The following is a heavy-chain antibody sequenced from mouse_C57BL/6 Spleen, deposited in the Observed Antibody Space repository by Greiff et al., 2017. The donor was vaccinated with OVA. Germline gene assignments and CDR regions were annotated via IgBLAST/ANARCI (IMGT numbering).Heavy chain of an antibody. Sequence: VQLQQSGAELVRPGASVKMSCTASGFNITDDYMHWVKQRPEQGLEWIGWIDPENGDTEYASKFQGKATITADKSSNTAYLQLSSLTSEDTAVYYCTMVSPFADWGQGTLVTVSA. CDR1: GFNITDDY. J-gene: IGHJ3*01. V-gene: IGHV14-4*01. CDR2: IDPENGDT. CDR3: TMVSPFAD. D-gene: IGHD1-3*01.